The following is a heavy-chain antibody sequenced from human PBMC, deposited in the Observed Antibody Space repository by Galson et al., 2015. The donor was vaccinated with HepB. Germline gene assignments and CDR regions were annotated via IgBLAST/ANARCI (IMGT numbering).Heavy chain of an antibody. V-gene: IGHV1-69*04. CDR2: IIPVRGIT. CDR1: GGSFSNYD. CDR3: ARDYYDSNGYYAGHLDF. D-gene: IGHD3-22*01. J-gene: IGHJ4*02. Sequence: SVKVSCKVSGGSFSNYDITWVRQAPGQGLEWVGRIIPVRGITNYAQKFQGRVTITADKSTTTAYMELSSLGSDDTAVYFCARDYYDSNGYYAGHLDFWGQGTLVTVSS.